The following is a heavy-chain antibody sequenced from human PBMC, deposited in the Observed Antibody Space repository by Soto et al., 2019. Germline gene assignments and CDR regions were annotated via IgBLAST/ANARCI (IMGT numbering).Heavy chain of an antibody. J-gene: IGHJ2*01. CDR1: GFTFSRYE. D-gene: IGHD1-26*01. CDR2: ISSSSSTL. CDR3: ARGGSGSCFWYVDL. Sequence: PGGSLRLSCADSGFTFSRYEMNWVRQAPGKGLEWVSYISSSSSTLYYADSVKGRFTISRDNAKNSLYLQMNSLRAEDTAVYYCARGGSGSCFWYVDLWGRGTLVTVSS. V-gene: IGHV3-48*03.